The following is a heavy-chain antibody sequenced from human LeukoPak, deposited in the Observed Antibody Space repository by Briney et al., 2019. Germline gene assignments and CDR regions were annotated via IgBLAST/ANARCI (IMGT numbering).Heavy chain of an antibody. CDR1: GFTSSSYW. J-gene: IGHJ2*01. CDR2: ITSDGSAT. Sequence: PGGSLRPSCAVSGFTSSSYWMHWVRQGPGKGLAWVSRITSDGSATDYADSVKGRFTISRDNAKNTLYLHMDSLRAEDSAVYYCARDASPGYFDLWGRGTLVTVSS. V-gene: IGHV3-74*01. D-gene: IGHD2-15*01. CDR3: ARDASPGYFDL.